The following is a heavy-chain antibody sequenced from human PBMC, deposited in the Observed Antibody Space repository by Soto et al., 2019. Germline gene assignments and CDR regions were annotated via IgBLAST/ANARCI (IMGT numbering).Heavy chain of an antibody. CDR3: ARGLLWFGELQSYFDY. V-gene: IGHV1-3*01. J-gene: IGHJ4*02. D-gene: IGHD3-10*01. Sequence: ASVKVSCKASGYTFTSYAMHWVRQAPGQRLEWMGWINAGNGNTKYSQKFQGRVPITRDTSASTAYMELSSLRSEDTAVYYCARGLLWFGELQSYFDYWGQGTLVTVSS. CDR1: GYTFTSYA. CDR2: INAGNGNT.